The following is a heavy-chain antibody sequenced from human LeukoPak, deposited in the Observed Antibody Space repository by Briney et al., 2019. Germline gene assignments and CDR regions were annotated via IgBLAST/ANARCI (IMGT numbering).Heavy chain of an antibody. CDR3: ARHASCGGDCFGGAFGI. J-gene: IGHJ3*02. CDR1: GGSISYYY. D-gene: IGHD2-21*02. CDR2: VCYSGCT. Sequence: SYTLSLTCTVSGGSISYYYWSWIRQPPRKGLGGTGEVCYSGCTCYNPSLKSRVSISLDTSKHQFSLKLHSVTAADTPVHYCARHASCGGDCFGGAFGIWGQGTMVTVSS. V-gene: IGHV4-59*08.